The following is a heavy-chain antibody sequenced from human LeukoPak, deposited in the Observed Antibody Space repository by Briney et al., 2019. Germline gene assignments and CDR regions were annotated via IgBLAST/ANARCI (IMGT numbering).Heavy chain of an antibody. CDR3: ARDIYCGGDCYSAAFDI. J-gene: IGHJ3*02. D-gene: IGHD2-21*01. CDR2: IYYSGST. V-gene: IGHV4-59*01. Sequence: PSETLSLTCTVSGGSISSYYWSWIRQPPGKGLEWIGYIYYSGSTNYNPSLKSRVTISVDTSKNQFSLKLSPVTAADTAVYYCARDIYCGGDCYSAAFDIWGQGTMVTVSS. CDR1: GGSISSYY.